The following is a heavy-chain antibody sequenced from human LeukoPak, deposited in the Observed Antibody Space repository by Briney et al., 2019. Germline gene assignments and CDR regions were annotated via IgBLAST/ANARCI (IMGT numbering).Heavy chain of an antibody. CDR1: GFSFSDAW. D-gene: IGHD3-10*01. Sequence: GGSLRLSCAASGFSFSDAWISWVRQIPGKGLEWVGRIESKTDGGTTDYAAPVKGRFTISRDDSTNTLYLQMNSLKSEDTAVYYCTTYGSGRKFDYWGQGILVTVSS. V-gene: IGHV3-15*04. CDR2: IESKTDGGTT. J-gene: IGHJ4*02. CDR3: TTYGSGRKFDY.